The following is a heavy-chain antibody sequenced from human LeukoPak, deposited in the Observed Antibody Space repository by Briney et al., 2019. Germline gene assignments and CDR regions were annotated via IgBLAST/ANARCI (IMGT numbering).Heavy chain of an antibody. D-gene: IGHD3-10*01. CDR2: ISHSGST. CDR3: ARVFYYGSGSYYNDDY. J-gene: IGHJ4*02. CDR1: GGSFSGYY. Sequence: SGTLSLTCAVYGGSFSGYYWSWIRQPPGKGLEWIGEISHSGSTNYNPSLKSRVTISVDTSKNQFSLKLSSVTAADTAVYYCARVFYYGSGSYYNDDYWGQGTLVTVSS. V-gene: IGHV4-34*01.